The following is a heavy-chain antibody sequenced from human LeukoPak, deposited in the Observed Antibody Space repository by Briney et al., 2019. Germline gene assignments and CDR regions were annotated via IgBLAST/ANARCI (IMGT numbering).Heavy chain of an antibody. CDR2: IYHSGST. V-gene: IGHV4-4*02. J-gene: IGHJ5*02. CDR1: GGPISSSNW. Sequence: KTSETLSLTCAVSGGPISSSNWWSWVRQPPGKGLEWIGEIYHSGSTNYNPSLKSRVTISVDKSKNQFSLKLSSVTAADTAVYYCARLWQQLGENWCDPWGQGTLVTVSS. D-gene: IGHD6-13*01. CDR3: ARLWQQLGENWCDP.